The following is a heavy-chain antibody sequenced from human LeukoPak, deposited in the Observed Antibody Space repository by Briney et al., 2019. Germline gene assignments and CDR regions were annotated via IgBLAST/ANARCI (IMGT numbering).Heavy chain of an antibody. CDR3: ARDRQLLWFGELLGGFDP. Sequence: GASVKVSCKASGYTFTGYYMHWVRQAPGQGLEWMGWINPNSGGTNYAQKFQGRVTMTRDTSISTAYMELSRLRSDDTAVYYCARDRQLLWFGELLGGFDPWGQGTLVTVSS. V-gene: IGHV1-2*02. J-gene: IGHJ5*02. D-gene: IGHD3-10*01. CDR2: INPNSGGT. CDR1: GYTFTGYY.